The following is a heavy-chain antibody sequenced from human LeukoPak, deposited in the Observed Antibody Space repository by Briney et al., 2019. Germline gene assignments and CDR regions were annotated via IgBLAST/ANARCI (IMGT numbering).Heavy chain of an antibody. CDR2: ISGSGGST. CDR1: GFTFSSYA. Sequence: PGGSLRLSCAASGFTFSSYAMSWVRQAPGKGLEWASAISGSGGSTYYADSVKGRFTISRDNSKNTLYLQMNSLRAEDTAVYYCAKDLDPWLVSNDYWGQGTLVTVSS. J-gene: IGHJ4*02. D-gene: IGHD6-19*01. CDR3: AKDLDPWLVSNDY. V-gene: IGHV3-23*01.